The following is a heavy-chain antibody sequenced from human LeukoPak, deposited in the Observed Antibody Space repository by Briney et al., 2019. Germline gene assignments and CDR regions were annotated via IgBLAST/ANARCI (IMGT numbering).Heavy chain of an antibody. CDR1: GYTFTSYG. J-gene: IGHJ4*02. V-gene: IGHV1-18*01. CDR3: ARVVLHSRGWYLASGYFDY. Sequence: ASVKVSYKASGYTFTSYGITWVRQAPGQGLEWMGWISGNNDNTNYAQKFQGRVTMTTDTSTSTAYMELRSLRSDDTAVYYCARVVLHSRGWYLASGYFDYWGQGTLVTVSS. CDR2: ISGNNDNT. D-gene: IGHD6-19*01.